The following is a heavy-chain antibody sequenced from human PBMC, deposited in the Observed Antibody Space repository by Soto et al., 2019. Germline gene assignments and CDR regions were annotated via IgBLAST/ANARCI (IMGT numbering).Heavy chain of an antibody. J-gene: IGHJ2*01. CDR2: IRSKANNYAT. CDR1: GFTFSGSA. Sequence: EVQLVESGGGLVQPGGSLKLSCAASGFTFSGSAMHWVRQASGKGLEWVGRIRSKANNYATADAASVKGRFTISRDDSKNTAYLQMHSLRTEDTAVYYCTRHALQYCGVDCYLLPHFDLWGRGTLVTVSS. D-gene: IGHD2-21*02. CDR3: TRHALQYCGVDCYLLPHFDL. V-gene: IGHV3-73*02.